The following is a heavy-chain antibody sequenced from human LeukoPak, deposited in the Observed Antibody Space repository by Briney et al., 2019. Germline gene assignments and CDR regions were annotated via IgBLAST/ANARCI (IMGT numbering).Heavy chain of an antibody. J-gene: IGHJ4*02. CDR1: GFTFSSYA. D-gene: IGHD6-19*01. Sequence: GGSLRLSCAASGFTFSSYAMHWVRQPPGKGLEWVSGISWNSGSIDYADSVKGRFTISRDNAKNSLYLQMNSLRVEDAAFYYCAKDNRRHYTSGPNPDSLHWGQGALVTVSS. CDR3: AKDNRRHYTSGPNPDSLH. CDR2: ISWNSGSI. V-gene: IGHV3-9*01.